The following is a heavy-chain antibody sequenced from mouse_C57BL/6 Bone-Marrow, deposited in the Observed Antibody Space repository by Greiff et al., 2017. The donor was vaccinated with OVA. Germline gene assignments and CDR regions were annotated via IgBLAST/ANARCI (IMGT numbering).Heavy chain of an antibody. CDR2: ISSGGSYT. Sequence: DVQLVESGGDLVKPGGSLKLSCAASGFTFSSYGMSWVRQTPDKRLEWVATISSGGSYTYYPDSVKGRFTISRDNAKNTLYLQMSSLKSEDTAMYYCARERGDVDAMDYWGQGTSVTVSS. J-gene: IGHJ4*01. CDR1: GFTFSSYG. V-gene: IGHV5-6*01. CDR3: ARERGDVDAMDY. D-gene: IGHD3-3*01.